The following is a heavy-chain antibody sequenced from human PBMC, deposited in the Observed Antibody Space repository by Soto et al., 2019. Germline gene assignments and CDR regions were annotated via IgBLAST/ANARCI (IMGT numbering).Heavy chain of an antibody. CDR3: AKDAVVVPPVGVTLGVWGWFDP. D-gene: IGHD2-15*01. CDR2: IYYSGYN. CDR1: GGSISSGDYK. Sequence: SETLSLTCTVSGGSISSGDYKWSWIRQPPGKGLEWIGYIYYSGYNYNNPSLKSRVTISVDTSKNQFSLKLSSVTAADTAVYYCAKDAVVVPPVGVTLGVWGWFDPWGQGTLVT. J-gene: IGHJ5*02. V-gene: IGHV4-30-4*01.